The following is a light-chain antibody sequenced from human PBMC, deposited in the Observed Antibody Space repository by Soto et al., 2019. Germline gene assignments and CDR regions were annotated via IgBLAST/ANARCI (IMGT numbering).Light chain of an antibody. V-gene: IGLV2-14*01. CDR1: SSDVGDYKY. J-gene: IGLJ1*01. CDR3: SSYTTNNTLV. Sequence: QSVLTQPASVSGSPGQSITISCTGTSSDVGDYKYVSWYQQHPGKAPKALIAEVTKRPSGVSDRFSGSKSGNTASLTISGLQAEDEADYYCSSYTTNNTLVFGTGTKVTVL. CDR2: EVT.